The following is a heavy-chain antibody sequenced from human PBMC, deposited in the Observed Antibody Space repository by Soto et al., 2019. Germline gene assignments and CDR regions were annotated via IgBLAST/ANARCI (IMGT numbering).Heavy chain of an antibody. CDR1: GFTFSSYG. D-gene: IGHD5-12*01. Sequence: GGSLRLSCAASGFTFSSYGMHWVRQAPGKGLEWVAVISYDGSNKYYADSVKGRFTISRDNSKNTLYLQMNSLRAEDTAVYYCAKDSGYDWGFDYWGQGTLVTVSS. CDR3: AKDSGYDWGFDY. CDR2: ISYDGSNK. V-gene: IGHV3-30*18. J-gene: IGHJ4*02.